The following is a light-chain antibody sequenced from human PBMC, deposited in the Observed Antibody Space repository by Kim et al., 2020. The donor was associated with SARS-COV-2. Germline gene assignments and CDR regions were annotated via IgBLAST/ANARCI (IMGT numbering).Light chain of an antibody. CDR2: DTS. V-gene: IGLV7-46*01. J-gene: IGLJ2*01. CDR1: TGAVTSGHY. Sequence: QAVVTQEPSLTVSPGGTVTLTCVSSTGAVTSGHYPYWFQQKPGQAPRTLFYDTSNKHSWTPARFSGSLLGVKAALTLSGAQPEDEAEYYCLLSYSGAVLFGGGTQLTV. CDR3: LLSYSGAVL.